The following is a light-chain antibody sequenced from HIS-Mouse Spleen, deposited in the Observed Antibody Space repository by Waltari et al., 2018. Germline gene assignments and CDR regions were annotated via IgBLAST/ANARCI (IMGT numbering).Light chain of an antibody. V-gene: IGKV1-9*01. Sequence: DTQLTQSPSFLSASVGHRVTITCRASQGIRSYLAWYQQKPGKAPKLLIYAASTLQSGVPSRFSGSGSGTEFTLTISSLQPEDFATYYCQQLNSYPPTFGQGTKVEIK. CDR3: QQLNSYPPT. J-gene: IGKJ1*01. CDR1: QGIRSY. CDR2: AAS.